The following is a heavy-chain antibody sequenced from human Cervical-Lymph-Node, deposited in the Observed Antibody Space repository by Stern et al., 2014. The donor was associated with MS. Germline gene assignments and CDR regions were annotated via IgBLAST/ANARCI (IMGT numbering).Heavy chain of an antibody. J-gene: IGHJ4*02. Sequence: EVQLVESGGGLVQPGRSLRLSCAASGFTFDDYAMPWVRQAPGKGLAWVSGISWNSGSIGYADSVKGRFTISRDNAKNSLYLQMNSLRAEDTALYYCAKDKGVLMVYAVHFDYWGQGTLVTVSS. CDR1: GFTFDDYA. V-gene: IGHV3-9*01. CDR3: AKDKGVLMVYAVHFDY. D-gene: IGHD2-8*01. CDR2: ISWNSGSI.